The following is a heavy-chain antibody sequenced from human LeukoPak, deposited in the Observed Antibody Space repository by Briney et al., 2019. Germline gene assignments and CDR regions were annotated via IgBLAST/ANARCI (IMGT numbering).Heavy chain of an antibody. CDR3: VRGYYDSSGSSNTSDI. J-gene: IGHJ3*02. CDR2: IHYSGNK. Sequence: SETLSLTCTVSSGSISSSYWSWIRQPPGKGLEWIGYIHYSGNKNYTPTLRNRLTMSVDTSKNQFSLKLSSVTAADTAVYYCVRGYYDSSGSSNTSDIWGQGTMVTVSS. D-gene: IGHD3-22*01. CDR1: SGSISSSY. V-gene: IGHV4-59*01.